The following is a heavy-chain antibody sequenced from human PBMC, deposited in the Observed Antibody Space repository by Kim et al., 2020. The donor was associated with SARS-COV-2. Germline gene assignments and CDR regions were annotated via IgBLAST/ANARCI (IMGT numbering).Heavy chain of an antibody. CDR2: ITFGDHGT. J-gene: IGHJ4*02. V-gene: IGHV3-23*01. CDR3: APAWGWFFDS. Sequence: GESLRLSCAASGFTFSAYSMCWVRQAPGKGLEWVSVITFGDHGTYYADSVKGRFTISRDDSKNTLYLQMNSLRAEDTAVYYCAPAWGWFFDSWGQGTLVTVSS. D-gene: IGHD6-19*01. CDR1: GFTFSAYS.